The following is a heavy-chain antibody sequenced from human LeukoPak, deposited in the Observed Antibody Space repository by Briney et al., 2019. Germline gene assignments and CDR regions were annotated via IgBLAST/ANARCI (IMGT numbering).Heavy chain of an antibody. CDR1: GYTFSTYP. Sequence: ASVKVSCKASGYTFSTYPMNWVRQAPGQGLEWMGWINAGNGNTKYSQKFQGRVTITRDTSASTAYMELSSLRSEDTAVYYCARDRDSSGYPHFDYWGQGTLVTVSS. J-gene: IGHJ4*02. CDR3: ARDRDSSGYPHFDY. D-gene: IGHD3-22*01. V-gene: IGHV1-3*01. CDR2: INAGNGNT.